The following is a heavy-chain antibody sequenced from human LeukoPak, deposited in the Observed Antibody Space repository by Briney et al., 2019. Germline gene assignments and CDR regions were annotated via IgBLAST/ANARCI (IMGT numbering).Heavy chain of an antibody. J-gene: IGHJ4*02. Sequence: GGALRLSCAASGFTFSSYSMNWVRQAPGKGLEWVSSISSSSSYIYYADSVKGRFTISRDNAKNSLYLQMNSLRAEDTAVYYCARDLGSSSPTLPDYWGQGTLVTVSS. V-gene: IGHV3-21*01. CDR1: GFTFSSYS. D-gene: IGHD6-13*01. CDR3: ARDLGSSSPTLPDY. CDR2: ISSSSSYI.